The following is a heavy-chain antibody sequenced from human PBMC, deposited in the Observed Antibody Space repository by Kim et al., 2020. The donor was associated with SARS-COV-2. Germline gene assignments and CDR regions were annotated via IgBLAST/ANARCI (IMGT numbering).Heavy chain of an antibody. V-gene: IGHV3-15*01. D-gene: IGHD6-6*01. CDR2: TT. J-gene: IGHJ4*02. Sequence: TTDYTAPVKGRFTISIDDSKITVYLQMNSLKTEDTAVYYCATGVYSNSQRWGQGTLVTVSS. CDR3: ATGVYSNSQR.